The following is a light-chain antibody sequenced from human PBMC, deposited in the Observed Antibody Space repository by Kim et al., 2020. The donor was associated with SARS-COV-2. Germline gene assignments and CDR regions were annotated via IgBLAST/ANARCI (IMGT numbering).Light chain of an antibody. V-gene: IGLV4-60*03. J-gene: IGLJ3*02. Sequence: SSVKLTCTLSSGHSSNIIAWHQQQPGKAPRYLMKLEGSGSYNKGSGVPDRFSGSSSGADRYLTISNLQSEDEADYYCETWDSNSRVFGGGTQLTVL. CDR3: ETWDSNSRV. CDR2: LEGSGSY. CDR1: SGHSSNI.